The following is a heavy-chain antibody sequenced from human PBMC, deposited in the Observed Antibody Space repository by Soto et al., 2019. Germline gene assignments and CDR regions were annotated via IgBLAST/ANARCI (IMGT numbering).Heavy chain of an antibody. CDR3: ARERGGYKHFDY. CDR2: INTYTGNI. J-gene: IGHJ4*02. Sequence: QVQLVQSGAEVKKPGASVKVSCKVSGYTFTSYGISWVRQAPGQGLEWMGWINTYTGNINYAQKLQGRVTMTTDTSTSTAYMELRSRRSDDTALYYCARERGGYKHFDYWGQGTLVTVSS. V-gene: IGHV1-18*01. CDR1: GYTFTSYG. D-gene: IGHD1-26*01.